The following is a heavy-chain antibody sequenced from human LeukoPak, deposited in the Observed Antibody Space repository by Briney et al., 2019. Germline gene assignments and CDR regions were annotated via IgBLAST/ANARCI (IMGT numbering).Heavy chain of an antibody. CDR1: GGSISSGGYS. V-gene: IGHV4-30-2*01. CDR3: ARSILTGNFDY. Sequence: SQTLSLTCAVSGGSISSGGYSWSWLRQPPGRGLEWIGYIYHSGSTYYNPSLKSRVTISVDRSKNQFSLKLSSVTAADTAVYYCARSILTGNFDYWGQGTLVTVSS. J-gene: IGHJ4*02. CDR2: IYHSGST. D-gene: IGHD3-9*01.